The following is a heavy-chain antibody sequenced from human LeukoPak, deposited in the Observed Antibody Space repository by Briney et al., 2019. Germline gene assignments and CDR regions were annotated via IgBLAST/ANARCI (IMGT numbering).Heavy chain of an antibody. CDR3: AQPDF. CDR1: GITFRSSS. CDR2: IRFDGSTK. V-gene: IGHV3-30*02. J-gene: IGHJ4*02. Sequence: PGGSLRLSCVASGITFRSSSMHRVRQAPGKGLEWLAFIRFDGSTKYYADSVKGRFTVSRDNSKSTLYLQMNSLRAEDTAVYYCAQPDFWGRGTLVTVSS.